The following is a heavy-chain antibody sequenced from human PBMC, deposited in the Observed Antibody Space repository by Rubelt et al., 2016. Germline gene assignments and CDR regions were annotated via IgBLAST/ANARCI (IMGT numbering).Heavy chain of an antibody. Sequence: QVQLVQSGAELKKPGASVKVSCKPSGYPFTSYAMHWVRRPPGQSLRWMDGTNAGNGTQKYSQKFQGRVTITRDTSASTAYMELSSLRSEDTAVYYCATTSSLDWNYYHADRDDAFDIWGQGTMVTVSS. CDR1: GYPFTSYA. CDR3: ATTSSLDWNYYHADRDDAFDI. J-gene: IGHJ3*02. CDR2: TNAGNGTQ. D-gene: IGHD1-7*01. V-gene: IGHV1-3*01.